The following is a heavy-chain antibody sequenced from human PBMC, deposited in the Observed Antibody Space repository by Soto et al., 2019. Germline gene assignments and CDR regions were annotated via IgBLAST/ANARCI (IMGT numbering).Heavy chain of an antibody. CDR1: GGSISSGGYY. V-gene: IGHV4-31*03. Sequence: SEILSLTCTVSGGSISSGGYYWSWIRQHPGKGLEWIGYIYYSGSTYYNPSLKSRVTISVDTSKNQFSLKLSSVTAADTAVYYCARVMVWPKEYGGNDRFFDYWGQGTLVTVSS. J-gene: IGHJ4*02. D-gene: IGHD2-15*01. CDR3: ARVMVWPKEYGGNDRFFDY. CDR2: IYYSGST.